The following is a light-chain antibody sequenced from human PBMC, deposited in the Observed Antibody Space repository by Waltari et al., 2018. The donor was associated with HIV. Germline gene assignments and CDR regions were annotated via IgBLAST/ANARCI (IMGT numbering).Light chain of an antibody. V-gene: IGKV3-20*01. J-gene: IGKJ5*01. Sequence: VLTQSPGTLSMSPGEGATLSCSASQSLTTRSLAWYQQRPGQAPRLFIYGTSSRATGVPDRFSASGSGTDFTLTISRLEPEDFAVYYCQQYAGSPITFGQGTRLEIK. CDR3: QQYAGSPIT. CDR1: QSLTTRS. CDR2: GTS.